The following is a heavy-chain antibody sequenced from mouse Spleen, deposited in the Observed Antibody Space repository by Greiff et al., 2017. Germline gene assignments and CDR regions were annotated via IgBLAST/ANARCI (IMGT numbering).Heavy chain of an antibody. CDR2: ISDGGSYT. V-gene: IGHV5-4*02. J-gene: IGHJ2*01. Sequence: EVKLEESGGGLVQPGGSLKLSCAASGFTFSDYYMYWVRQTPEKRLEWVATISDGGSYTYYPDSVKGRFTISRDNAKNNLYLQMSSLKSEDTAMYYCARDRYDYWGQGTTLTVSS. CDR3: ARDRYDY. CDR1: GFTFSDYY. D-gene: IGHD2-14*01.